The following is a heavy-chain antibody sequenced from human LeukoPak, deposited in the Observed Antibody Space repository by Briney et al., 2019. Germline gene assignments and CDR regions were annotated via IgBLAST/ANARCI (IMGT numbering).Heavy chain of an antibody. D-gene: IGHD1-26*01. CDR1: GFTFSSYS. Sequence: GGSLRLSCAASGFTFSSYSMNWVRQAPGKGLEWVSSISSGSSYIYYADSVKGRFTISRDNAKNSLYLQMNSLRAEDTAVYYCARVSYSLYYYMDVWGKGTTVTVSS. V-gene: IGHV3-21*01. CDR3: ARVSYSLYYYMDV. CDR2: ISSGSSYI. J-gene: IGHJ6*03.